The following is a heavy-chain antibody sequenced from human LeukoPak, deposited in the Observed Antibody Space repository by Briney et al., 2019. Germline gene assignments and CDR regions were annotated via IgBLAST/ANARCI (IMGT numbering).Heavy chain of an antibody. CDR3: ASTYYDILTGYPPLYYYYYGMDV. D-gene: IGHD3-9*01. Sequence: PSETLSLTCTVSGGSISSSSYYWGWIRQPPGKGLEWIGSIYYSGSTYYNPSLKSRVTISVDTSKNQFSLKLSSVTAADTAVYYCASTYYDILTGYPPLYYYYYGMDVWGQGTTVTVSS. CDR2: IYYSGST. V-gene: IGHV4-39*01. J-gene: IGHJ6*02. CDR1: GGSISSSSYY.